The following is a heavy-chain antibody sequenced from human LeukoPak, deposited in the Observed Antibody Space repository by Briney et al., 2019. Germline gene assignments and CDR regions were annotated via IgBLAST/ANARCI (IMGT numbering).Heavy chain of an antibody. Sequence: GGSLRLSCAASGFTFSNYAMYWVRQAPGKGLEYVSAISSNGGSTYYANSVKGRFTISRDNSKNTLYLQMNSLRAEDTAVYYCARERLDSWGAFDIWGQGTMVTVSS. CDR3: ARERLDSWGAFDI. J-gene: IGHJ3*02. V-gene: IGHV3-64*01. CDR1: GFTFSNYA. CDR2: ISSNGGST. D-gene: IGHD6-13*01.